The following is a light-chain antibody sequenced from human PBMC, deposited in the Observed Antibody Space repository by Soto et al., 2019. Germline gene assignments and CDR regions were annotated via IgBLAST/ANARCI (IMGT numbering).Light chain of an antibody. Sequence: EIVLTQSPATLSLSPGERATLSCRASQSVSSYLAWYQQKPGQAPRLPIYDASNRATGIPARFSGSGSGTDFTLTISSLEPEDFAVYYCQQRSNWPPKMYTFGQGTKLEIK. CDR1: QSVSSY. V-gene: IGKV3-11*01. J-gene: IGKJ2*01. CDR3: QQRSNWPPKMYT. CDR2: DAS.